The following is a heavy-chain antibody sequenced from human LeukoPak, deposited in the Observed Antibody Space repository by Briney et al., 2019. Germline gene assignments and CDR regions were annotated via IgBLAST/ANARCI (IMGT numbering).Heavy chain of an antibody. CDR2: ISSSSSYI. Sequence: GGSLRLSCAASGFTFSGYSMNWVRQAPGKGLEWVSSISSSSSYIYYADSVKGRFTISRDNAKNSLYLQMNSLRAEDTAVYYCARGTGKYYMDVWGKGTTVTVSS. V-gene: IGHV3-21*01. CDR3: ARGTGKYYMDV. J-gene: IGHJ6*03. CDR1: GFTFSGYS.